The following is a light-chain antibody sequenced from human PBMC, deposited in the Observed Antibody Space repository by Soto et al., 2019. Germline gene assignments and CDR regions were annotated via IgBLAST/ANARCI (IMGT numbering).Light chain of an antibody. V-gene: IGKV3-11*01. CDR1: QSVTIY. CDR3: QQRSNWTPT. J-gene: IGKJ5*01. Sequence: EVFLTQSPATLSWSPGEGATLSCGASQSVTIYLAWYQKKSGQPPRLLIYDVSKRATGIPARLSGSGYGTDLNLNIASIENEDSAFYLCQQRSNWTPTFGQGTRLEIK. CDR2: DVS.